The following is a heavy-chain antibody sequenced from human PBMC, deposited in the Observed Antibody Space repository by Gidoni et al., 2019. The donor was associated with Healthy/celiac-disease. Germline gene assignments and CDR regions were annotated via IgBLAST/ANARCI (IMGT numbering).Heavy chain of an antibody. D-gene: IGHD3-3*01. CDR2: ISSSGSTI. CDR1: GFTFSSYE. V-gene: IGHV3-48*03. CDR3: ARDFWSGLGSNWFDP. Sequence: EVQLVESGGGLVQPGGSLRLSCAASGFTFSSYEMNWVRQAPGKGLEWVSYISSSGSTIYYADSVKGRFTISRDNAKNSLYLQMNSLRAEDTAVYYCARDFWSGLGSNWFDPWGQGTLVTVSS. J-gene: IGHJ5*02.